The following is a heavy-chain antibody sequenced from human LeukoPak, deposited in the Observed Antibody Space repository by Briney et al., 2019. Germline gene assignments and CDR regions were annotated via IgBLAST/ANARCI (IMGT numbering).Heavy chain of an antibody. CDR1: GGSISSGSYY. CDR3: ARGRWTSSNNNWFDP. Sequence: SETLSLSCTVSGGSISSGSYYWSWIRQPAGKGLEWIGRINTSGSTNYNPSLKSRVTISIDTSKNQFSLKLSSVTAADTAVYYCARGRWTSSNNNWFDPWGQGTLVTVSS. J-gene: IGHJ5*02. D-gene: IGHD2/OR15-2a*01. V-gene: IGHV4-61*02. CDR2: INTSGST.